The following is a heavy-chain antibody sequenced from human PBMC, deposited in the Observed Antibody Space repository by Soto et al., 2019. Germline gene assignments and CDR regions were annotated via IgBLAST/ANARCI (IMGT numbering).Heavy chain of an antibody. CDR2: ISSSGSTI. CDR1: GFIFGDYY. V-gene: IGHV3-11*01. Sequence: GGSLRLSCAASGFIFGDYYMTWIRQAPGKGLEWVSYISSSGSTIYYVDSVKGRFTISRDNAKNSLYLQMNSLRAEDTAVYYCARDGGSGWHFDYWGQGTLVTVSS. J-gene: IGHJ4*02. D-gene: IGHD6-19*01. CDR3: ARDGGSGWHFDY.